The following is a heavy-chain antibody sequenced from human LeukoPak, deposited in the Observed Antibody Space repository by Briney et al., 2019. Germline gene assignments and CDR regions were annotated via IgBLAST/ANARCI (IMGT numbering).Heavy chain of an antibody. CDR2: IYSGGST. V-gene: IGHV3-53*04. J-gene: IGHJ6*02. CDR1: GFTVSSNY. CDR3: ARFLRSGHYYYYYGMDV. Sequence: GGSLRLSCAASGFTVSSNYMSWVRQAPGKGLEGVSVIYSGGSTYYADSVTGRFTLSRHNSKNTLYLQMNSLRAEDTAVYYCARFLRSGHYYYYYGMDVWGQGTTVTVSS. D-gene: IGHD6-19*01.